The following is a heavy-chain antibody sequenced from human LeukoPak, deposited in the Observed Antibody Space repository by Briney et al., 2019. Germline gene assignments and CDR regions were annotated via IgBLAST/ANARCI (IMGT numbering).Heavy chain of an antibody. J-gene: IGHJ5*02. D-gene: IGHD3-10*01. Sequence: PSETLSLTCSVSGGSISNYLWSWTRQPPGKGLEWIGYVSYSGETDYTPSLKSRVTISLDAFNNHFSLTLSSVTAADTAVYYCARYHSRSHEGWIDPWGQGALVTVSS. CDR3: ARYHSRSHEGWIDP. V-gene: IGHV4-59*13. CDR2: VSYSGET. CDR1: GGSISNYL.